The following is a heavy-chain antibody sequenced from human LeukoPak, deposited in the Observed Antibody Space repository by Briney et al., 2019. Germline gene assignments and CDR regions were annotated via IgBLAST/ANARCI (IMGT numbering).Heavy chain of an antibody. CDR3: AREASSWYFDY. D-gene: IGHD6-13*01. CDR2: IKQDGSEK. V-gene: IGHV3-7*01. J-gene: IGHJ4*02. Sequence: GESLRLSCAASGFTFSASYMTWVRQAPGKGLEWVANIKQDGSEKYYVDSVKGRFTISRDNAKNSLYLQMNSLRAEDTAVYYCAREASSWYFDYWGQGTLVTVSS. CDR1: GFTFSASY.